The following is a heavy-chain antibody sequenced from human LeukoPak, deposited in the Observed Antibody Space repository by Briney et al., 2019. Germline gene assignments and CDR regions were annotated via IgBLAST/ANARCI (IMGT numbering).Heavy chain of an antibody. CDR2: INPSGGST. J-gene: IGHJ6*03. Sequence: GASVKVSCKASGYTFTGYYIHWVRQAPGQGLEWMGIINPSGGSTSYAQKFQGRVTMTRDTPTSTVYMELSSLRSEDTAVYYCARTRGDFGPVYGEKIYMDVWGKGTTVTVSS. V-gene: IGHV1-46*01. D-gene: IGHD3/OR15-3a*01. CDR1: GYTFTGYY. CDR3: ARTRGDFGPVYGEKIYMDV.